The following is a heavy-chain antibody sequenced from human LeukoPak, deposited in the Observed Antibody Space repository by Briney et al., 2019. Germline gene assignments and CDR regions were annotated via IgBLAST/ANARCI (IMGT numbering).Heavy chain of an antibody. CDR3: ARAITGYSSGWYRGYMDV. V-gene: IGHV1-3*01. Sequence: ASVKVSCKASGYTFTSYAMHWVRQAPGQRLEWMGWINAGNGNTKYSQKFQGRVTITRDTSTSTAYMELRSLKSNDTAVYYCARAITGYSSGWYRGYMDVWGKGTTVTVSS. D-gene: IGHD6-19*01. CDR1: GYTFTSYA. J-gene: IGHJ6*03. CDR2: INAGNGNT.